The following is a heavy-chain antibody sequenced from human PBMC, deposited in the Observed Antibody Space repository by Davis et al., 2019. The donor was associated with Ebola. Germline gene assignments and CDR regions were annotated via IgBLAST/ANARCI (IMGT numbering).Heavy chain of an antibody. D-gene: IGHD3-16*02. Sequence: GESLKISCATSGFTFSSYAMSWVRQAPGKGLEWVSAISGSGGSTYYADSVKGRFTISRDNSKNTLYLQMNSLRAEDTAVYYCAKDQLSGSYYDYWGQGTLVTVSS. V-gene: IGHV3-23*01. J-gene: IGHJ4*02. CDR2: ISGSGGST. CDR1: GFTFSSYA. CDR3: AKDQLSGSYYDY.